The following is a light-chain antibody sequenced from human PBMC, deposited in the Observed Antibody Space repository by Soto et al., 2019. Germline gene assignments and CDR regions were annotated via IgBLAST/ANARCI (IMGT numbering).Light chain of an antibody. CDR2: DAS. CDR1: QNIGTW. V-gene: IGKV1-5*01. J-gene: IGKJ1*01. Sequence: DIRMTQSPSTLSASVGDRVTITCRASQNIGTWLAWYQQKPGKAPDLLIYDASTLESWVPSRFSGSGSGTEFTLTISSLQPGDLATYYCQQCGDSWSFGQGTKVEIK. CDR3: QQCGDSWS.